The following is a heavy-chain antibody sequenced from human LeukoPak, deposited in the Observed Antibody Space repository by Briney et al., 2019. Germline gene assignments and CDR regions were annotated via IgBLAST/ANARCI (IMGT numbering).Heavy chain of an antibody. CDR1: GITLSNYG. CDR3: AKRGVVIRVILVGFHKEAYYFDS. J-gene: IGHJ4*02. Sequence: GGSLRLSCAVSGITLSNYGMSWVRQAPGKGLEWVTGISGSGGGTNYADSVQGRFTISRDNPKNTLYLQMNGLRAEDTAVYFCAKRGVVIRVILVGFHKEAYYFDSWGQGALVTVSS. D-gene: IGHD3-22*01. CDR2: ISGSGGGT. V-gene: IGHV3-23*01.